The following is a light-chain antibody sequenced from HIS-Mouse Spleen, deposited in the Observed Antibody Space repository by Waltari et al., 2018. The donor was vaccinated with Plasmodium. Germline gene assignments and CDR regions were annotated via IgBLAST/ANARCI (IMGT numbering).Light chain of an antibody. J-gene: IGLJ3*02. Sequence: QSVLTQPPSASGTPGQRVTIACSGSSPNLGSNYVYWYQQLPGTAPKLLIYRNKQRPSGVPDRFSGSKSGTSASLAISGLRSEDEADYYCAAWDDSLSGPVFGGGTKLTVL. CDR2: RNK. V-gene: IGLV1-47*01. CDR1: SPNLGSNY. CDR3: AAWDDSLSGPV.